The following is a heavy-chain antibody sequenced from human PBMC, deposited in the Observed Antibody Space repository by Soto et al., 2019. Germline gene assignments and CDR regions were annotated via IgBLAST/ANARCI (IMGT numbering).Heavy chain of an antibody. V-gene: IGHV4-59*01. D-gene: IGHD5-12*01. CDR2: IYRSGTT. J-gene: IGHJ4*02. Sequence: QVQLQESGPGLVKPSETLSLTCTVSGDSINTYYWSWIRQPPGKGLERIGHIYRSGTTRYNPSVESRVTISVDTSKNQFSLELSSVTAADTAVYYCARVQMATIYFDYWGQGILVTVSS. CDR3: ARVQMATIYFDY. CDR1: GDSINTYY.